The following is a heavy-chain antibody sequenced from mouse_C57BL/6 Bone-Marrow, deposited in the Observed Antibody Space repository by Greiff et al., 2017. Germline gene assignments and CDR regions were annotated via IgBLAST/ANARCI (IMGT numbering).Heavy chain of an antibody. J-gene: IGHJ4*01. V-gene: IGHV5-16*01. Sequence: EVMLVESEGGLVQPGSSMKLSCTASGFTFSDYYMAWVRQVPEKGLEWVANINYDGSSTYYLDSLKSRFIISRDNAKNILYLQMSSLKSEDTATYYCARERDITTVVDYYAMDYWGQGTSVTVSS. D-gene: IGHD1-1*01. CDR3: ARERDITTVVDYYAMDY. CDR2: INYDGSST. CDR1: GFTFSDYY.